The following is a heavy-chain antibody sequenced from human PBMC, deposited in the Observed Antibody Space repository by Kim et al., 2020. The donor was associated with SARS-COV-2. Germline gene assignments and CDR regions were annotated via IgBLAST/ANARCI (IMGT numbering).Heavy chain of an antibody. Sequence: GGSLRLSCAASGFTFSSYSMNWVRQAPGKGLEWVSSISSSSSYIYYADSVKGRFTISRDNAKNSLYLQMNSLRAEDTAVYYCARIQLEQGSDWFDPWGQGTLVTVSS. CDR2: ISSSSSYI. J-gene: IGHJ5*02. CDR3: ARIQLEQGSDWFDP. D-gene: IGHD1-1*01. V-gene: IGHV3-21*01. CDR1: GFTFSSYS.